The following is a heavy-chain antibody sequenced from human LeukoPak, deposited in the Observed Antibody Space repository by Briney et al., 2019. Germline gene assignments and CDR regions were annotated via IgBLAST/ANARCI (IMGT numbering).Heavy chain of an antibody. V-gene: IGHV3-23*01. CDR3: AKDLSSGWYGDAFDI. J-gene: IGHJ3*02. D-gene: IGHD6-19*01. CDR2: ISGSGGST. Sequence: PGGSLRLSCAASGFTFSSYAMSWVRQAPGKGLECVSAISGSGGSTYYADSVKGRFTISRDNSKNTLYLQMNSLRAEDTAVYYCAKDLSSGWYGDAFDIWGQGTMVTVSS. CDR1: GFTFSSYA.